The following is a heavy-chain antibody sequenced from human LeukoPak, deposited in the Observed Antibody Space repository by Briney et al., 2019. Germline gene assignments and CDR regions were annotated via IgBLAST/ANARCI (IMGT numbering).Heavy chain of an antibody. D-gene: IGHD5-24*01. Sequence: PGGSLRLSCAASGFTFSSYSMNWVRQAPGKGLEWVSSISSSSSYIYYADSVKGRFTISRDNAKNSLYLQMNSLRAEDTAVYYCASPRDGYNSDAFDIWGQGTMVTVSS. V-gene: IGHV3-21*01. CDR3: ASPRDGYNSDAFDI. CDR1: GFTFSSYS. CDR2: ISSSSSYI. J-gene: IGHJ3*02.